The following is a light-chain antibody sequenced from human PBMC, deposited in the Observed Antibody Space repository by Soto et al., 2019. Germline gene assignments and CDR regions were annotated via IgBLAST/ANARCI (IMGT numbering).Light chain of an antibody. CDR2: EVS. CDR1: SSDVGGYNY. Sequence: QSVLTQPASVSGSPGQSITISCTGTSSDVGGYNYVSWYQQHPGKAPKLMIYEVSNRPSGVSNRFSGSKSGNTASLTISGLQAEDDADYYCSSYTSSSTPHVVFGGGTKVTVL. V-gene: IGLV2-14*01. J-gene: IGLJ2*01. CDR3: SSYTSSSTPHVV.